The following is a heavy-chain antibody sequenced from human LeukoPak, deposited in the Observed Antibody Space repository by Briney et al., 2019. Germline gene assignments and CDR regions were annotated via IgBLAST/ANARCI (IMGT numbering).Heavy chain of an antibody. D-gene: IGHD2-15*01. CDR1: GYTFSSYG. CDR3: ARDTCSGGSCYPGSWFDP. Sequence: ASVKVSCKASGYTFSSYGISWVRQAPGQGLEWMGWISAYNINTKYAQNLQGRVTVATDTSTTTAYMELRSLTSDDTAVYYCARDTCSGGSCYPGSWFDPWGQGTLVTVSS. V-gene: IGHV1-18*01. J-gene: IGHJ5*02. CDR2: ISAYNINT.